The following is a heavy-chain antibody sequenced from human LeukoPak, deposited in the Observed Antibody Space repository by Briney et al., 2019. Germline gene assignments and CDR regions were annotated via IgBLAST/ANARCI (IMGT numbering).Heavy chain of an antibody. J-gene: IGHJ4*02. V-gene: IGHV2-70*11. CDR2: IDWDDDK. D-gene: IGHD4-11*01. CDR3: ARMRAYSNVYYFDY. CDR1: GFSLSTSGMY. Sequence: SGPTLVNPTQTLTLTCTFSGFSLSTSGMYVTWIRQPPGKALEWLARIDWDDDKYYSTSLKTRLTISKDTSKNQVVLTMTNMDPVDTATYYCARMRAYSNVYYFDYWGQGTLVTVSS.